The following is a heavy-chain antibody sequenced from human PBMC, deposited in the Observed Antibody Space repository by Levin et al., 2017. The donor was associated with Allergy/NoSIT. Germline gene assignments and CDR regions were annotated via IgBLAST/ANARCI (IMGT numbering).Heavy chain of an antibody. V-gene: IGHV1-46*01. CDR3: GRGSFGSGTLN. CDR1: GYTFTSSY. D-gene: IGHD3-10*01. CDR2: INPSGGRT. Sequence: ASVKVSCKASGYTFTSSYLHWVRQAPGQGLEWMGVINPSGGRTTYAQKFQDRVNLTRDTSTSTAYMDLSSLRSEDTAVYYCGRGSFGSGTLNWGQGTLVTVSP. J-gene: IGHJ4*02.